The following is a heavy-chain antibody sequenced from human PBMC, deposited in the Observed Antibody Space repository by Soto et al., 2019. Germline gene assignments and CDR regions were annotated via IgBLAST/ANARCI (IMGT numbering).Heavy chain of an antibody. V-gene: IGHV3-74*01. CDR2: ISGDGVTT. D-gene: IGHD3-9*01. CDR3: AREYYGLLTGYYTDY. Sequence: EVQLVESGGDLVQRGGSLRLSCAASGFPFSSYWMHWVRHTPGKGLDWVARISGDGVTTYYADSVTGRFTVPRDNAKNTLSLQISGLRAEDTAVYYCAREYYGLLTGYYTDYWGRGTLVSVSS. CDR1: GFPFSSYW. J-gene: IGHJ4*02.